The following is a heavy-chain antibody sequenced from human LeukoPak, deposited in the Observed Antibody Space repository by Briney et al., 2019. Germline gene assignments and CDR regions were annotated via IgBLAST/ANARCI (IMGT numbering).Heavy chain of an antibody. CDR2: INHSGST. CDR3: ARSVLWFGELPDF. V-gene: IGHV4-34*01. CDR1: GGSFRGYY. D-gene: IGHD3-10*01. J-gene: IGHJ4*02. Sequence: SETLSLTCAVYGGSFRGYYWSWIRQPPGKGLEWIGEINHSGSTNYNPSLKSRVTISVDTPKNQFSLKLSSVTAADTAVYYCARSVLWFGELPDFWGQGTLVTVSS.